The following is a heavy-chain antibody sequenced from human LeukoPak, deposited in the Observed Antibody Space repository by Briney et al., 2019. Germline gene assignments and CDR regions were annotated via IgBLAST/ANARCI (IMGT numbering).Heavy chain of an antibody. CDR3: VKITSVTGGDC. CDR1: GFTLSSFD. V-gene: IGHV3-64D*09. CDR2: ISNNGGSS. J-gene: IGHJ4*02. Sequence: GGSLRLSCAASGFTLSSFDMHWVRQAPGKGLEYVSGISNNGGSSFYADSVKGRFTISRDNSKNTLYLQMSSLRAEDTAVYYCVKITSVTGGDCWGQGTRLTVSS. D-gene: IGHD1-14*01.